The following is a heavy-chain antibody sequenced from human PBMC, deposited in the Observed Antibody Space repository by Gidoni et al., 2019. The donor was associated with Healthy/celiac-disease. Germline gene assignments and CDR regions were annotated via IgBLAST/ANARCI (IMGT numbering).Heavy chain of an antibody. J-gene: IGHJ4*02. CDR3: AGLGYCSGGSCYPFDY. CDR1: GGSFSGYY. Sequence: QVQLQQWGAGLLKPSETLSLTCAVYGGSFSGYYWSWIRQPPGKGLEWIGEITHSGSTNYNPSLKSRVTISVDTSKNQFSLKLSSVTAADTAVYYCAGLGYCSGGSCYPFDYWGQGTLVTVSS. CDR2: ITHSGST. V-gene: IGHV4-34*01. D-gene: IGHD2-15*01.